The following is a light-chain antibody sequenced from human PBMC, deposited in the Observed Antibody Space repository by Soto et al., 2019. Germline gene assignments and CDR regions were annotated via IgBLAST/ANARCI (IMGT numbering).Light chain of an antibody. V-gene: IGKV1-6*01. J-gene: IGKJ1*01. Sequence: QLTQSKSSLSASVGDRVTITCRASQSISTSLNWYQQKPGKAPNLLIFTSSNLDSGVPSRFSGSGSGTEFTLTIISLQPDDFATYYCLQDYTYPWTFGQGTKV. CDR1: QSISTS. CDR2: TSS. CDR3: LQDYTYPWT.